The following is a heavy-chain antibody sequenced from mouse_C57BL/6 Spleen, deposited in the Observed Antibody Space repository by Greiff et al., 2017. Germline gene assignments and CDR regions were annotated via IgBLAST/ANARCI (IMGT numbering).Heavy chain of an antibody. CDR1: GFTFSSYA. D-gene: IGHD1-1*01. V-gene: IGHV5-9-1*02. CDR2: ISSGGDYI. Sequence: EVKLVESGEGLVKPGGSLKLSCAASGFTFSSYAMSWVRQTPEKRLEWVAYISSGGDYIYYADTVKGRFTISRDNARNTLYLQMSSLKSEDTAMYYCTREGGYYYGSSHYAMDYWGQGTSVTVSS. CDR3: TREGGYYYGSSHYAMDY. J-gene: IGHJ4*01.